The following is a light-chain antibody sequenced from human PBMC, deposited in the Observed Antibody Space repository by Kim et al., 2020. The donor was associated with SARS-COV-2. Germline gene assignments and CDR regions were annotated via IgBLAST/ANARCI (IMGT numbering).Light chain of an antibody. Sequence: QSVLTQPPSVSADPGQAVTISCSGSSSNVGNNSVSWYQHLPPTAPRRLIFDSDKRNAGIPGRFSGSKSGTSATLAITGLQPEDEADYYCGSWDSSLRAGVFGGGTQLTVL. J-gene: IGLJ2*01. V-gene: IGLV1-51*01. CDR2: DSD. CDR1: SSNVGNNS. CDR3: GSWDSSLRAGV.